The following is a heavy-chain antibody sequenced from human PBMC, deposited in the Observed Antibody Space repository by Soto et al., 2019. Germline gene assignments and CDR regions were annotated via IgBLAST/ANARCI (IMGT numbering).Heavy chain of an antibody. J-gene: IGHJ4*02. CDR2: IYYSGST. V-gene: IGHV4-39*01. CDR1: GGSISSSSYY. Sequence: SETLSLTCTVSGGSISSSSYYWGWIRQPPGKGLEWIGSIYYSGSTYYNPSLKSRVTISVDTSKNQFSLKLSSVTAADTVVYYFARVGLGSEPAAMGGYQFDYWGQGTLVTVSS. D-gene: IGHD3-10*02. CDR3: ARVGLGSEPAAMGGYQFDY.